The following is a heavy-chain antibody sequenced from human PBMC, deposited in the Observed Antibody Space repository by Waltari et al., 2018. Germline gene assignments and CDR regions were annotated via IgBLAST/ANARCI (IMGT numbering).Heavy chain of an antibody. CDR3: ARDGTD. V-gene: IGHV1-2*04. CDR1: GYTFTGNY. J-gene: IGHJ4*02. Sequence: QVQLVQSGAEVKKPGASVKVSCKASGYTFTGNYIHWGRKDHGRGIEWMGWINPNSGGTNYAQKFQGWVTMTRDTSISTAYMELSRLKSDDTAVYYCARDGTDWGQGTLVTVSS. D-gene: IGHD1-1*01. CDR2: INPNSGGT.